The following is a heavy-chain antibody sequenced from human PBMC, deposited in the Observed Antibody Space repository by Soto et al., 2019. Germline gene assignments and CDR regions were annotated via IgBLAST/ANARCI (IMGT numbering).Heavy chain of an antibody. D-gene: IGHD6-19*01. CDR3: ARDQGTGYSSGWYERYNWFDP. Sequence: GGSLRLSCAASGFTFSSYSMNWVRQAPGKGLEWVSSISSSSSYIYYADSVKGRFTISRDNAKNSLYLQMNSLRAEDTAVYYCARDQGTGYSSGWYERYNWFDPWGQGTLVTVSS. J-gene: IGHJ5*02. CDR1: GFTFSSYS. CDR2: ISSSSSYI. V-gene: IGHV3-21*01.